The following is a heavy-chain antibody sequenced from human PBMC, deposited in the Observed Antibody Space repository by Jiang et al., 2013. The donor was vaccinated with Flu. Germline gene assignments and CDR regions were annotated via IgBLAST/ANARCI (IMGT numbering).Heavy chain of an antibody. D-gene: IGHD3-3*01. CDR1: GYTFTSYY. Sequence: SGYTFTSYYMHWVRQAPGQGLEWMGIINPSGGSTSYAQKFQGRVTMTRDTSTSTVYMELSSLRSEDTAVYYCARGSYYDFWSGYWRKDYYYYYGMDVWGQGTTVTVSS. J-gene: IGHJ6*02. CDR3: ARGSYYDFWSGYWRKDYYYYYGMDV. V-gene: IGHV1-46*01. CDR2: INPSGGST.